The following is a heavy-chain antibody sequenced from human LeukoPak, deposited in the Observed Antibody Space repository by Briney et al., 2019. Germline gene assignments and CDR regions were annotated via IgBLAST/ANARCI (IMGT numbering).Heavy chain of an antibody. Sequence: ASVKVSCKASGYTFTNNAVNWVRQAPGQGLEWMGWINTNTGNPTYSQGLTGRFVFSLDTSMSTAYLQISNLKAEDSAVYYCARVGFCSSTSCLQFDPWGQGTLVTVSS. J-gene: IGHJ5*02. D-gene: IGHD2-2*03. CDR2: INTNTGNP. CDR3: ARVGFCSSTSCLQFDP. V-gene: IGHV7-4-1*02. CDR1: GYTFTNNA.